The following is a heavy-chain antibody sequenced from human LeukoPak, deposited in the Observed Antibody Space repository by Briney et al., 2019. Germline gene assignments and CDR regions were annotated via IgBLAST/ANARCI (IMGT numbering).Heavy chain of an antibody. CDR2: VSGNGRST. V-gene: IGHV3-23*01. Sequence: GGSLRLSCATSGFTFTRYAMSWVRQAPGRGLDWLSSVSGNGRSTFYADSVKGRFTISRDFSKNTLYLQMGNLRAEDTARYYCAKASDYDFWGQGILVTVSS. J-gene: IGHJ4*02. CDR1: GFTFTRYA. D-gene: IGHD2-2*01. CDR3: AKASDYDF.